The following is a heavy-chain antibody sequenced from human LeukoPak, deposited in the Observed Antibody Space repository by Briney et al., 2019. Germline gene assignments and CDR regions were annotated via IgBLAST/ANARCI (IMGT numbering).Heavy chain of an antibody. CDR2: IYTSGST. CDR3: ARSPKWLQREYYFDY. Sequence: SETLSLTCTVSGGSISSYYWSWIRQPAGKGLEWIGRIYTSGSTNYNPSLKSRVTMSVDTSKNQFSLKLSSVTAADTAVYYCARSPKWLQREYYFDYWGQGTLATVSS. D-gene: IGHD5-24*01. CDR1: GGSISSYY. J-gene: IGHJ4*02. V-gene: IGHV4-4*07.